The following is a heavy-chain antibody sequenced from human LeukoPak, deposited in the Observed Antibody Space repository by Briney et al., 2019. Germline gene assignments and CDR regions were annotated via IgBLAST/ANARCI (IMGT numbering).Heavy chain of an antibody. CDR1: GYTFTSYA. V-gene: IGHV1-8*01. J-gene: IGHJ4*02. Sequence: SVKVSCKASGYTFTSYAFNWVRQATGQRPEWMGWMSPNSGDTGYAQKFQDRVTMTRNTSISTAYMELSSLRSDDTAVYYCARGPPNWGYDYWGPGTLVTVSS. CDR2: MSPNSGDT. CDR3: ARGPPNWGYDY. D-gene: IGHD7-27*01.